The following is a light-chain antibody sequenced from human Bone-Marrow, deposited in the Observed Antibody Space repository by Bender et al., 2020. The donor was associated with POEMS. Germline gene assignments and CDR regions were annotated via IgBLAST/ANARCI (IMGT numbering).Light chain of an antibody. J-gene: IGLJ3*02. CDR1: SSDIGGYNF. CDR2: DVT. Sequence: QSALTQPASVSGSPGQSLTISCTGTSSDIGGYNFVSWYQHHPGKAPRLILYDVTNRPSGISTRFSGSKSGNTASLTISGLQAEDEADYYCSSFAGHDNFWVSGGGTKLTVL. CDR3: SSFAGHDNFWV. V-gene: IGLV2-14*03.